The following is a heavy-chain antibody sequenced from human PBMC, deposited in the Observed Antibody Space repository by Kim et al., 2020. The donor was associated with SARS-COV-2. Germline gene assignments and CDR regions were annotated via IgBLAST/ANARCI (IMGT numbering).Heavy chain of an antibody. D-gene: IGHD1-26*01. CDR2: IYYSGST. J-gene: IGHJ5*02. V-gene: IGHV4-61*01. Sequence: SETLSLTCTVSGGSVSSGSYYWSWIRQPPGKGLEWIGYIYYSGSTNYNPSLKSRVTISVDTSKNQFSLKLSSVTAADTAVYYCARDRWELRSRWFDPWGQGTLVTVSS. CDR1: GGSVSSGSYY. CDR3: ARDRWELRSRWFDP.